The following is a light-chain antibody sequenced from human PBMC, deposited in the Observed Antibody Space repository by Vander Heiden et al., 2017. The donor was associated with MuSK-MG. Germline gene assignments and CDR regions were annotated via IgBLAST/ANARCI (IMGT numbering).Light chain of an antibody. J-gene: IGLJ2*01. Sequence: QSALAQPASVSGSPAQSITISCTGTSSDVGGYNYVSWYQQHPGKAPKLMIYDVSNRPSGVSNRFSGSKSGNTASLTVSGLQAEDEADYYCSSYTSSSTLEVFGGGTKLTGL. V-gene: IGLV2-14*01. CDR3: SSYTSSSTLEV. CDR1: SSDVGGYNY. CDR2: DVS.